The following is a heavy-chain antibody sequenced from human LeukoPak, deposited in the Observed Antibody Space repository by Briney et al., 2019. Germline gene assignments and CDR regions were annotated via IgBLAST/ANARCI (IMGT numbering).Heavy chain of an antibody. CDR2: INPRGST. CDR3: ARGLRQGSAWSWGPKEKSYQYMDV. D-gene: IGHD6-19*01. Sequence: NTSETLSLTCGVSGGSFSSHYWTWIRQPPGKGLEWIGEINPRGSTNYNPSPESRVTVSADTSRNQLSLSLTSVTAADSAVYFCARGLRQGSAWSWGPKEKSYQYMDVWGTGTTVIVSS. CDR1: GGSFSSHY. J-gene: IGHJ6*04. V-gene: IGHV4-34*01.